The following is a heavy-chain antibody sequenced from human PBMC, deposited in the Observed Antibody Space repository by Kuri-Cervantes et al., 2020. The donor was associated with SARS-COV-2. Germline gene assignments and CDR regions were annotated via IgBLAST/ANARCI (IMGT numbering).Heavy chain of an antibody. V-gene: IGHV4-34*01. J-gene: IGHJ5*02. Sequence: SETLSLTCAVFGGSFSGYYWSWIRQSPGKGLEWIGKINHSGSTNYNPSLSSRVTISVDMSKNQFSLRLSSVTAADTAMYYCARAAYSSTWYINHFDPWGQGTLVTVSS. D-gene: IGHD6-13*01. CDR2: INHSGST. CDR1: GGSFSGYY. CDR3: ARAAYSSTWYINHFDP.